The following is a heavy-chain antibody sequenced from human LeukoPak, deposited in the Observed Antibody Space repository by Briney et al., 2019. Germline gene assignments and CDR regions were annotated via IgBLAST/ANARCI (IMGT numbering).Heavy chain of an antibody. CDR1: GFTFSSYW. CDR2: IKQDGSEK. Sequence: GGSLRLSCSASGFTFSSYWMSWARQAPGKGLEWVANIKQDGSEKYYVDSVKGRFTISRDNAKNSLYLQMNSLRAEDTAVYYCARDFYGPYYYYGMDVWGQGTTVTVSS. V-gene: IGHV3-7*05. D-gene: IGHD2/OR15-2a*01. CDR3: ARDFYGPYYYYGMDV. J-gene: IGHJ6*02.